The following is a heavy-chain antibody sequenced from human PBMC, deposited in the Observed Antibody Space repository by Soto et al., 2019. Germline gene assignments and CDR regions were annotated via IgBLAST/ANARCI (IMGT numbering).Heavy chain of an antibody. CDR1: GFTFSSYA. V-gene: IGHV3-30-3*01. CDR3: ARPLWRDDYNWGHFDL. J-gene: IGHJ2*01. D-gene: IGHD4-4*01. CDR2: ISYDGSNK. Sequence: QVQLVESGGGVVQPGRSLRLSCAASGFTFSSYAMHWVRQVPGKGLEWVAVISYDGSNKYYADSVKGRFTISRDNSKNTLYLQMNSLRAEDTAVYYCARPLWRDDYNWGHFDLWGRGTLVTVSS.